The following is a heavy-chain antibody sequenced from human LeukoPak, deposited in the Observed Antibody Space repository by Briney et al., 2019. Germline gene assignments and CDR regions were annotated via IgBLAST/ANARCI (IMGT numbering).Heavy chain of an antibody. CDR2: IYYSGST. Sequence: PSETLSLTRTGSGGSISSSSYYWGWIRQPPGKGLEWIGSIYYSGSTYYNPSLKSRVTISVDTSKNQFSLKLSSVTAADTAVYYCARLCELTGYYPLMFFDYWGQGTLVTVSS. J-gene: IGHJ4*02. D-gene: IGHD3-9*01. CDR1: GGSISSSSYY. CDR3: ARLCELTGYYPLMFFDY. V-gene: IGHV4-39*01.